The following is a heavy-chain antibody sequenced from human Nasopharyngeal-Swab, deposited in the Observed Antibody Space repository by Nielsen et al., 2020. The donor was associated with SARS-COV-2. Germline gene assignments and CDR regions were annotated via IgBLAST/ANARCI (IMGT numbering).Heavy chain of an antibody. CDR3: VHSTGWRLDY. J-gene: IGHJ4*02. CDR2: LYWDDDN. Sequence: SGPTLVKPSQTLTLTCTFSGFSLSTSKVGVSWVRQLPGKALEWLALLYWDDDNRYNPSLKSRITITKDTSKNHAVLTMTNMDPVDTATYFCVHSTGWRLDYWGQGTLVTVSS. D-gene: IGHD6-19*01. V-gene: IGHV2-5*02. CDR1: GFSLSTSKVG.